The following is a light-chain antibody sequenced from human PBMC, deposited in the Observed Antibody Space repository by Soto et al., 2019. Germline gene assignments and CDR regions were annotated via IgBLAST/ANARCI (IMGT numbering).Light chain of an antibody. CDR2: CAS. CDR1: HRVSSNY. J-gene: IGKJ5*01. CDR3: QQYNNWHPIT. Sequence: DIVLTQSPVPLSLSPGERATLSCRASHRVSSNYLAWYHRNPGQAPRLLIYCASTRATGSPARFRCSGSGTELTLTISSLQSEDFAVYYCQQYNNWHPITFGQGTRLEI. V-gene: IGKV3-15*01.